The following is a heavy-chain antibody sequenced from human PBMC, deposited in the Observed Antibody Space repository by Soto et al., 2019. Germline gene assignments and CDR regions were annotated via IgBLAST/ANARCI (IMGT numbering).Heavy chain of an antibody. J-gene: IGHJ4*02. Sequence: GGSLGLSCAASGFTFSSYAMSWVRQAPGKGLEWFSAISGSGGSTYYADSVKGRFTISRDNSKNTLYLQMNSLRAEDTAVYYCAKVPSTYYYDSSGYYEHYFDYWGQGTLVTVS. CDR3: AKVPSTYYYDSSGYYEHYFDY. CDR1: GFTFSSYA. CDR2: ISGSGGST. D-gene: IGHD3-22*01. V-gene: IGHV3-23*01.